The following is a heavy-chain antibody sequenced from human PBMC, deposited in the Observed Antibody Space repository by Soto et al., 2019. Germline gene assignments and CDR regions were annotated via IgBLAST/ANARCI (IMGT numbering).Heavy chain of an antibody. CDR1: GGSFSGYY. D-gene: IGHD6-13*01. CDR2: INHSGST. V-gene: IGHV4-34*01. J-gene: IGHJ4*02. Sequence: QVQLQQWGAGLLKPSETLSLTCAVYGGSFSGYYWSWIRQPPGKGLEWIGEINHSGSTNYNPSLKSRVTISVDTSKNQFSLKLSAVIAADTAVYDCARGSSSWYGVPFGYWGQGTMVTVSS. CDR3: ARGSSSWYGVPFGY.